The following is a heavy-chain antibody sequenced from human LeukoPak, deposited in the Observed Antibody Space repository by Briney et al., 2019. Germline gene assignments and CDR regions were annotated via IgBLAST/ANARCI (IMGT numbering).Heavy chain of an antibody. J-gene: IGHJ6*02. V-gene: IGHV4-39*07. D-gene: IGHD5-12*01. CDR1: GGSISSSSYY. Sequence: SETLSLTCTVSGGSISSSSYYWGWIRQPPGKGLEWIGSIYYSGSTYYNPSLKSRVTISVDTSKNQFSLKLSSVTAADTAVYYCARVGRVATMAYYYYGMDVWGQGTTVTVSS. CDR3: ARVGRVATMAYYYYGMDV. CDR2: IYYSGST.